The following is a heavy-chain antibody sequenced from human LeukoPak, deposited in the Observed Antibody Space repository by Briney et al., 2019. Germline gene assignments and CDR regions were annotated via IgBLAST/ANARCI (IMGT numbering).Heavy chain of an antibody. CDR2: IKQGGSEK. V-gene: IGHV3-7*01. J-gene: IGHJ6*03. CDR3: ARDRSSYYMDV. Sequence: PGGSLRLSCAASGFTFSSYWMSWVRQAPGKGLEWVANIKQGGSEKYYVDSVKGRFTISRDNAKNSLYLQMNSLRAEDTAVYYCARDRSSYYMDVWGKGTTVTVSS. CDR1: GFTFSSYW.